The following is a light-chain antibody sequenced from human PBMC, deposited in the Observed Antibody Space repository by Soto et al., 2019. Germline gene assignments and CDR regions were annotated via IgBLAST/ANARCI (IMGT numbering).Light chain of an antibody. CDR3: QQYNNWPYT. CDR1: QSVSSK. CDR2: GAS. Sequence: EIVMTQSPATLSVSPGERATLSCRASQSVSSKLAWYQQKPGQAPRLLIYGASTRATGIPARFSGSGSGTEFTLTVSSLQSEDFAVYYCQQYNNWPYTFGQGTKLELK. V-gene: IGKV3-15*01. J-gene: IGKJ2*01.